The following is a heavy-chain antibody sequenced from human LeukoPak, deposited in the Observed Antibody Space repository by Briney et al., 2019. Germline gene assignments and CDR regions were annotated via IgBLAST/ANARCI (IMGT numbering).Heavy chain of an antibody. J-gene: IGHJ4*02. CDR1: GGTFSSYA. D-gene: IGHD1-26*01. CDR2: ISAYNGNT. CDR3: ARALMYSGSFADY. Sequence: GASVKVSCKASGGTFSSYAISWMRQAPGQGLEWMGWISAYNGNTNYAQKLQGRVTMTTDTSTSTAYMELRSLRSDDTAVYYCARALMYSGSFADYWGQGTLVTVSS. V-gene: IGHV1-18*01.